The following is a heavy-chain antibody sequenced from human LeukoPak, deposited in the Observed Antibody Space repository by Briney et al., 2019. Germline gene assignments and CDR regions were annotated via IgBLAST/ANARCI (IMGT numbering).Heavy chain of an antibody. Sequence: QPGGSLRLSCATSGFTFSDYAMSWVRQAPGKGLEWVSVISGTGSATYYADSVKGRFTISRDNSKSTLYLQMNSLRAEDTAVYYCAKALYPYGPTSIFDYWGQGTLVTVSS. CDR1: GFTFSDYA. V-gene: IGHV3-23*01. J-gene: IGHJ4*02. CDR2: ISGTGSAT. D-gene: IGHD4-17*01. CDR3: AKALYPYGPTSIFDY.